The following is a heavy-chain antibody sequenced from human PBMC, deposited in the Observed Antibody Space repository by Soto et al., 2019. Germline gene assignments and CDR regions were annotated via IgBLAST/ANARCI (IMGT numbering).Heavy chain of an antibody. CDR2: ISSSSTYT. J-gene: IGHJ5*02. V-gene: IGHV3-11*05. CDR3: ARDHYDIFTGSGWFTP. CDR1: GFNFSDYY. D-gene: IGHD3-9*01. Sequence: QMQVVESGGGLVKPGGSLRLSCAASGFNFSDYYMSWLRQAPGKGPEWLSYISSSSTYTNYGDSVQGRFTISRDNAMTSLHLQMNDRRSADTAVYYCARDHYDIFTGSGWFTPWGEGTLVTVS.